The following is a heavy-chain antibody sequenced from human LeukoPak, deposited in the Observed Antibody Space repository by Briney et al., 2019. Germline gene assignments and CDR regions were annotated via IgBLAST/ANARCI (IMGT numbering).Heavy chain of an antibody. CDR2: VSGNGHHT. CDR1: GFTFTTYA. Sequence: GGSLRLSCAASGFTFTTYAMSWVRQASGKGLEWVSSVSGNGHHTYYADSVKGRFIISSDNSKNMVFLQMNSLRAEDTAVYYCARDPYYYDSSGYPDYWGQGTLVTVSS. D-gene: IGHD3-22*01. CDR3: ARDPYYYDSSGYPDY. J-gene: IGHJ4*02. V-gene: IGHV3-23*01.